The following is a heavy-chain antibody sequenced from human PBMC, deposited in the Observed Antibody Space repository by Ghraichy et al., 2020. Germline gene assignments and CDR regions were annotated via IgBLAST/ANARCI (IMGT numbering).Heavy chain of an antibody. J-gene: IGHJ4*02. CDR3: AREGRDGGDYGAD. V-gene: IGHV3-11*06. CDR1: GFTFSDYD. Sequence: GGSLRLSCVGSGFTFSDYDMSWVRQAPGKGLEWVSYISSSSVYTNYADSVKGRFTISRDNAKNSLYLQMNSLRVEDTAVYYCAREGRDGGDYGADWGQGTLVTVSS. CDR2: ISSSSVYT. D-gene: IGHD4-17*01.